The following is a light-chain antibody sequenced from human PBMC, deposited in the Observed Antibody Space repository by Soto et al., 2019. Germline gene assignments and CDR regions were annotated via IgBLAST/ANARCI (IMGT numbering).Light chain of an antibody. CDR1: QSVTSNY. CDR2: RAS. V-gene: IGKV3-20*01. Sequence: EIVLTQSPATLSLSPGERATLSCRASQSVTSNYIAWYQQKPGQAPRPLIYRASTRATGIPDRFNGSGSGTDVTLTISRLEPEDFATYYCQQYNSYSWTFGQGTKVDIK. CDR3: QQYNSYSWT. J-gene: IGKJ1*01.